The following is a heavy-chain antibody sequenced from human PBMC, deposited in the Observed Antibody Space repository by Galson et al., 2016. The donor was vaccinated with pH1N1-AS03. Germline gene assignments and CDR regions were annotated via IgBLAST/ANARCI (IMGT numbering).Heavy chain of an antibody. CDR3: FEINNG. J-gene: IGHJ4*02. CDR2: IKQDGSEK. V-gene: IGHV3-7*01. D-gene: IGHD2-8*01. CDR1: GFTFTRSW. Sequence: SLRLSCAASGFTFTRSWMNWVRQAPGKGLEWVANIKQDGSEKYYVDSVKGRFTISRDNAKNSLYLQMNSLRAEDTAVYYCFEINNGGGQGTLVTVSS.